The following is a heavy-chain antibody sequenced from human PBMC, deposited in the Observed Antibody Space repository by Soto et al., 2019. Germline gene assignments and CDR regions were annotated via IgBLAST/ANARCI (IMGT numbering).Heavy chain of an antibody. D-gene: IGHD3-22*01. CDR3: ARDQDDSSGYYGY. CDR2: INPNSGGT. J-gene: IGHJ4*02. Sequence: ASVKVSCKASGYSFTGYHIHWVRQAPGQGLEWMGWINPNSGGTNYAQKFQGWVTMTRDTSISTAYMELGRLRSDDTALYYCARDQDDSSGYYGYWGQGTLVTVSS. CDR1: GYSFTGYH. V-gene: IGHV1-2*04.